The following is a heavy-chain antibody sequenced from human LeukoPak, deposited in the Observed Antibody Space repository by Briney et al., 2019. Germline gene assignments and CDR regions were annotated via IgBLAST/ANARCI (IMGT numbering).Heavy chain of an antibody. V-gene: IGHV1-69*04. CDR1: GGTFSSYA. CDR3: ARPIVGATGFDY. D-gene: IGHD1-26*01. J-gene: IGHJ4*02. CDR2: IIPILGIA. Sequence: AASVKVSCKASGGTFSSYAISWVRQAPGQGLEWMGRIIPILGIANYAQKFQGRVTITADKSTSTAYMELSSLRSEDTAVYYCARPIVGATGFDYWGQGTLVTVSS.